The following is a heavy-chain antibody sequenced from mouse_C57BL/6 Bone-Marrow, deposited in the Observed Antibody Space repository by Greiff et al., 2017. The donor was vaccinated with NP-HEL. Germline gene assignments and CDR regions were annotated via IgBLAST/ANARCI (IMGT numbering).Heavy chain of an antibody. CDR2: ISSGGDYI. Sequence: EVMLVESGEGLVKPGGSLKLSCAASGFTFSSYAMSWVRQTPEKRLEWVAYISSGGDYIYYADTVKGRFTISRDNARNTPYLQMSSLKSEDTAMYYCTRGGYYYGSSYDYYAMDYWGQGTSVTVSS. CDR3: TRGGYYYGSSYDYYAMDY. D-gene: IGHD1-1*01. J-gene: IGHJ4*01. CDR1: GFTFSSYA. V-gene: IGHV5-9-1*02.